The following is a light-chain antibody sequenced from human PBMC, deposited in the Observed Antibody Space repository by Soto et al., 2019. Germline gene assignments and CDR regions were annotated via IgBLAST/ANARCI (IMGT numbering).Light chain of an antibody. CDR1: QSVSSN. V-gene: IGKV3-15*01. CDR3: QQYNDWPPIT. J-gene: IGKJ5*01. CDR2: GAS. Sequence: EIVMTQSTDTLSVSPGERATLSCRASQSVSSNLAWYQQKPGQAPRLLIYGASTRATGVPARFSGSGSGTEFTLTITSLQSEDFAVYYCQQYNDWPPITFGQGTRLEIK.